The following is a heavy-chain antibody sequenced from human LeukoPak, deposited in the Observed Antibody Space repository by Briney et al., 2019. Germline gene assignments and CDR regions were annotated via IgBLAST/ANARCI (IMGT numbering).Heavy chain of an antibody. Sequence: SETLSLTCTVAGGSISSSSYYWGCIRQPPGKGLEWIGSIYYSGSTYYNPSLKSRVTISVDTSKNQFSLKLSSVTAADTAVYYCARDGIVLRYFDFDYSGQGTLVTVSS. V-gene: IGHV4-39*07. D-gene: IGHD3-9*01. CDR2: IYYSGST. CDR1: GGSISSSSYY. J-gene: IGHJ4*02. CDR3: ARDGIVLRYFDFDY.